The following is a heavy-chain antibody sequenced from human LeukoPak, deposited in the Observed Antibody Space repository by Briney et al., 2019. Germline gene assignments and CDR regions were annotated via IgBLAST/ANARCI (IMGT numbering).Heavy chain of an antibody. V-gene: IGHV3-33*08. D-gene: IGHD3-10*01. Sequence: PGGSLRLSCAAPGFTFSSYSMSWVRQAPGKGLQWVAFIRYDGSNKYYADSVKGRFTISRDNAKNTLYLQMNRLTVEDTAVYYCGRGMRDYYGLDYWGQGILVTVSS. CDR3: GRGMRDYYGLDY. CDR2: IRYDGSNK. CDR1: GFTFSSYS. J-gene: IGHJ4*02.